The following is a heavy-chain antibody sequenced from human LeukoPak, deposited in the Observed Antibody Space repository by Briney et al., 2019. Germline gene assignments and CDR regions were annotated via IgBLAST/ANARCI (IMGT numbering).Heavy chain of an antibody. V-gene: IGHV4-38-2*01. CDR1: GYSISSVYY. D-gene: IGHD2-15*01. CDR3: ARGYCSGGSCRGYFDY. Sequence: SETLSLTCAVSGYSISSVYYWGWIRQPPGKGLEWIGSIYHSGSTYYNPSLKSRVTISVDTSKNQFSLKLSSVTAADTAVYYCARGYCSGGSCRGYFDYWGQGTLVTVSS. J-gene: IGHJ4*02. CDR2: IYHSGST.